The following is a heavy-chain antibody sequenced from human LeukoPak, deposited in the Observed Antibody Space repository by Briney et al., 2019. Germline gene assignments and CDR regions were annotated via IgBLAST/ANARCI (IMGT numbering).Heavy chain of an antibody. CDR1: GYTFTSYG. CDR3: ARSQPGFSIAAPFGYYMDV. CDR2: IIPIFRTT. Sequence: ASVKVSCKASGYTFTSYGINWVRQAPGQGLEWMGGIIPIFRTTNYAQKFQDRVTITADKSTSTAYMELSSLRSEDTAVYYCARSQPGFSIAAPFGYYMDVWGKGTTVTVSS. V-gene: IGHV1-69*06. D-gene: IGHD6-6*01. J-gene: IGHJ6*03.